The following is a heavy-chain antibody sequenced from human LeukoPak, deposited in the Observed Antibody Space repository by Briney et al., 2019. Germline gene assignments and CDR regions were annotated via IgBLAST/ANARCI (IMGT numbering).Heavy chain of an antibody. CDR1: GGSFSGYY. CDR2: IYYSGST. J-gene: IGHJ4*02. CDR3: ARTYSGYDGGDY. D-gene: IGHD5-12*01. Sequence: PSETLSLTCAVYGGSFSGYYWSWIRQPPGKGLEWIGYIYYSGSTNYNPSLKSRVTISVDTSKNQFSLKLSSVTAADTAVYYCARTYSGYDGGDYWGQGTLVTVSS. V-gene: IGHV4-59*01.